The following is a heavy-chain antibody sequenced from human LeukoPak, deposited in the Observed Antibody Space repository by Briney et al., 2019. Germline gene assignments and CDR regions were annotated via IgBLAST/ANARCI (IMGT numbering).Heavy chain of an antibody. CDR2: ISYDGNNR. D-gene: IGHD3-16*01. CDR1: RFTFSSYG. Sequence: PGGSPRLSCAASRFTFSSYGMHWVRQAPGKGLEWVAVISYDGNNRYYADSVKGRFTISRYNSKNTLYLQMNSLRAEDTAVYYCAKVKGEVIGAFDIWGQGTMVTVSS. V-gene: IGHV3-30*18. J-gene: IGHJ3*02. CDR3: AKVKGEVIGAFDI.